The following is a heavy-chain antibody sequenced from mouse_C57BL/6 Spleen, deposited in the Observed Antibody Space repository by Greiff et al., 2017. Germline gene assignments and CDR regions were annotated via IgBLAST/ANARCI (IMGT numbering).Heavy chain of an antibody. CDR3: ARYYSNLAEYFDV. J-gene: IGHJ1*03. CDR2: INPNNGGT. CDR1: GYTFTDYY. V-gene: IGHV1-26*01. D-gene: IGHD2-5*01. Sequence: EVQLQQSGPELVKPGASVKISCKASGYTFTDYYLNWVKQSHGKSLEWIGDINPNNGGTSYNQKFKGKATLTVDKSSSTAYMELRSLTSEDSAVYYCARYYSNLAEYFDVWGTGTTVTVSS.